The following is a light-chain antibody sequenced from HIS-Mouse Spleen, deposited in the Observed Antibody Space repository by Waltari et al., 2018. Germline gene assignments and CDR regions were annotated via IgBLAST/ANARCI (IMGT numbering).Light chain of an antibody. CDR1: ALPKQF. J-gene: IGLJ2*01. V-gene: IGLV3-25*03. Sequence: SYELTQPPSVSVSPGQTARIPCPGDALPKQFAYWYPQKPGQAPVLVIYKDSERPSGIPERFSGSSSGTTVTLTISGVQAEDEADYYCQSADSSGTYQDVVFGGGTKLTVL. CDR2: KDS. CDR3: QSADSSGTYQDVV.